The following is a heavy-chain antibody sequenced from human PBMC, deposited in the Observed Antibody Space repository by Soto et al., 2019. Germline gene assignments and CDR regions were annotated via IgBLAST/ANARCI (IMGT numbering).Heavy chain of an antibody. Sequence: PGGSLRLSCAASGFTFSSYAMSWVRQAPGKGLEWVSAISGSGDSTYADSVKGRFTISRDTSKNTLYLQMDSLRAEDTAVYYCAKDRNYYDSSGYDYWGQGTLVTVSS. V-gene: IGHV3-23*01. CDR2: ISGSGDST. CDR1: GFTFSSYA. CDR3: AKDRNYYDSSGYDY. D-gene: IGHD3-22*01. J-gene: IGHJ4*02.